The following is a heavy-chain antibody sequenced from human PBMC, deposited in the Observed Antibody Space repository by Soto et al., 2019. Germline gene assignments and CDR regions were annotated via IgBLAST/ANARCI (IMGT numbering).Heavy chain of an antibody. CDR3: AKNGCGSDCYSSVAGNWFDP. J-gene: IGHJ5*02. D-gene: IGHD2-21*02. CDR1: GFTFSGYV. CDR2: ISGSGGSS. V-gene: IGHV3-23*01. Sequence: EVQLLESGGGLVQPGGSLRLSCAASGFTFSGYVMSWVRQAPGKGLEWISIISGSGGSSYYADSVKGRFTISRDKSNNTLYLEMHSLRADDTAVYYCAKNGCGSDCYSSVAGNWFDPWRQGTLVTVSS.